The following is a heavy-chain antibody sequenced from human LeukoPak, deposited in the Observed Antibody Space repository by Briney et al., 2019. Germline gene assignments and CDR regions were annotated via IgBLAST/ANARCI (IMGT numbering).Heavy chain of an antibody. V-gene: IGHV1-69*05. CDR2: IIPIFGTP. Sequence: SVKVSCKASGGTFSNYAVTWVRQAPGQGLEWMGRIIPIFGTPNYAQKSQGRVTITTDESASTTSMELSSLRSEDTAVYYCARGPIQYCSGDSCYSPFDYWGQGTPVTVSS. CDR3: ARGPIQYCSGDSCYSPFDY. D-gene: IGHD2-15*01. CDR1: GGTFSNYA. J-gene: IGHJ4*02.